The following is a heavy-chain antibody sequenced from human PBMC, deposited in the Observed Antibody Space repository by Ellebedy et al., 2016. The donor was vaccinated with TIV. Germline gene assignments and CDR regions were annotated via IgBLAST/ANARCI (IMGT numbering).Heavy chain of an antibody. Sequence: GESLKISXAASGFTFSSYGMHWVRQAPGKGLEWVAVISYDGSNKYYADSVKGRFTISRDNSKNTLYLQMNSLRAEDTAVYYCAKGSYYDSSGYLDAFDIWGQGTMVTVSS. J-gene: IGHJ3*02. CDR1: GFTFSSYG. V-gene: IGHV3-30*18. CDR2: ISYDGSNK. D-gene: IGHD3-22*01. CDR3: AKGSYYDSSGYLDAFDI.